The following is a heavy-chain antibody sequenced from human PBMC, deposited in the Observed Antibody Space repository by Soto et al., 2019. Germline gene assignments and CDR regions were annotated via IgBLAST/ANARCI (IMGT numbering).Heavy chain of an antibody. CDR1: GYTFTSYD. D-gene: IGHD6-19*01. V-gene: IGHV1-8*01. CDR2: MNPNSGNT. J-gene: IGHJ6*04. Sequence: ASVKVSCKASGYTFTSYDINWVRQATGQGLEWMGWMNPNSGNTGYAQKFQGRVTMTRNTSISTAYMELSSLRSEDTAVYYCARGSIAVAGTDYYYYYGMDVWGKGTTVTVSS. CDR3: ARGSIAVAGTDYYYYYGMDV.